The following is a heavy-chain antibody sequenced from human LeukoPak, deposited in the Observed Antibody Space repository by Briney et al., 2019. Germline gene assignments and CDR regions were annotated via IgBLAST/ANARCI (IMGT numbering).Heavy chain of an antibody. CDR1: GFTFGSYG. J-gene: IGHJ4*02. CDR2: IWYDGSNK. CDR3: ARTYGYSYGHIDY. Sequence: GRSLRLSCAASGFTFGSYGMHWVRQAPGKGLEWVAVIWYDGSNKYYADSVKGRFTISRDNSKNTLYLQMNSLRAEDTAVYYCARTYGYSYGHIDYWGQGTLVTVSS. D-gene: IGHD5-18*01. V-gene: IGHV3-33*01.